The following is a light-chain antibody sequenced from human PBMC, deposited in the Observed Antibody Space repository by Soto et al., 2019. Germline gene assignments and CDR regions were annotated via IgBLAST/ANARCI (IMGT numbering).Light chain of an antibody. CDR2: DAS. CDR1: QGISSY. J-gene: IGKJ4*01. CDR3: QQVNVYPST. V-gene: IGKV1-9*01. Sequence: IQLTQSASSLSASVGDRVTITCRASQGISSYLGWYQQKTGKAPNLLIYDASTLHSGVPSRFSGGGSGTDFNLTISSLQTEDFATYYCQQVNVYPSTFGGGTKVDIK.